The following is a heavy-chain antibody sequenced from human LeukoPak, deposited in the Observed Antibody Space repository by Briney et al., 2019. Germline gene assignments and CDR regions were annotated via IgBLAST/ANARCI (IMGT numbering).Heavy chain of an antibody. D-gene: IGHD3-10*01. Sequence: PGGSLRLSCAASGFTFSGYAMSWVRQAPGKGLEWVSAISGSGGSTYYADSVKGRFTISRDNSKNTLYLQMNSLRAEDTAVYYCAKDWAPNPKVRGYKPTAVFDYWGQGTLVTVSS. CDR1: GFTFSGYA. J-gene: IGHJ4*02. V-gene: IGHV3-23*01. CDR3: AKDWAPNPKVRGYKPTAVFDY. CDR2: ISGSGGST.